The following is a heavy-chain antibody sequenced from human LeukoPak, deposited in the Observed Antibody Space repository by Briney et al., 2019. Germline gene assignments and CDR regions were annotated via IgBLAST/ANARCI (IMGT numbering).Heavy chain of an antibody. D-gene: IGHD2-2*01. CDR1: GFTFSSYA. J-gene: IGHJ4*02. Sequence: GGSLRLSCAASGFTFSSYAMSWVRQAPGKGLGWVSAISGSGGSTYYADSVKGRFTISRDNSKNTLYLQMNSLRAEDTAVYYCAKGLKYCSSTSCPVPFDYWGQGTLVTVS. CDR3: AKGLKYCSSTSCPVPFDY. CDR2: ISGSGGST. V-gene: IGHV3-23*01.